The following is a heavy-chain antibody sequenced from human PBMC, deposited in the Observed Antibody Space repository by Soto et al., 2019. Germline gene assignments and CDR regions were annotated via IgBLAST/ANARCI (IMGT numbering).Heavy chain of an antibody. J-gene: IGHJ4*02. CDR1: GGSISSYY. CDR2: IYYSGST. D-gene: IGHD3-22*01. V-gene: IGHV4-59*01. Sequence: SETLSLTCTVSGGSISSYYWIWIRQPPGKGLEWIGYIYYSGSTNYNPSLKSRVTISVDTSKNQFSLKLSSVTAADTAVYYCARAPYYYDSSGPRSLYYFDYWGQGTLVTVSS. CDR3: ARAPYYYDSSGPRSLYYFDY.